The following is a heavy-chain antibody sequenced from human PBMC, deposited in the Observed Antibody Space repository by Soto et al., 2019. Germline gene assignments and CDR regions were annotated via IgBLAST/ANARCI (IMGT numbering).Heavy chain of an antibody. J-gene: IGHJ3*02. CDR3: SREFALYDFWPPPPNNAFDI. CDR1: GFSFSSYA. CDR2: ISYDGSNK. V-gene: IGHV3-30-3*01. Sequence: GGSLRLSCAASGFSFSSYAMNWVRQAPGKGLEWVAVISYDGSNKYYADSVKGRFTISRDNSKNTLYLQMNSLRAEDTAVYYFSREFALYDFWPPPPNNAFDIWGKGTMVTVSS. D-gene: IGHD3-3*01.